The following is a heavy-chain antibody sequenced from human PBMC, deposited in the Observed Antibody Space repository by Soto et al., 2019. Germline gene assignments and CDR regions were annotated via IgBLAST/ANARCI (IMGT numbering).Heavy chain of an antibody. D-gene: IGHD6-6*01. CDR2: IIPIFGTA. CDR3: ARGWLQLGYYYGMDV. CDR1: GGTFSSYS. V-gene: IGHV1-69*06. J-gene: IGHJ6*02. Sequence: ASVKVSCKASGGTFSSYSISWVLQAPGQGLEWMGGIIPIFGTANYAQKFQGRVTITADKSTSTAYMELSSLRSEDTAVYYCARGWLQLGYYYGMDVWGQGTTVTVSS.